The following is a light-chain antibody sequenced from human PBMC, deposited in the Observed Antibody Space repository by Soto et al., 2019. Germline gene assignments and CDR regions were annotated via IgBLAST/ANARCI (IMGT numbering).Light chain of an antibody. CDR3: QTWGTGIQV. V-gene: IGLV4-69*02. CDR2: VNSDGSH. J-gene: IGLJ3*02. Sequence: QSVLTQSTSASASLGASVNLTCTLSGGHSNYAIAWHQQQPEKGPRYFMNVNSDGSHTKGDGIPDRFSGSSSGADRYLTISSLQSEDEADYYCQTWGTGIQVFGGGTKLTVL. CDR1: GGHSNYA.